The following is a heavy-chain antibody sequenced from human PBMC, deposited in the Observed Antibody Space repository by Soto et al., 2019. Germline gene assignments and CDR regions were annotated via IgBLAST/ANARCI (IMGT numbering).Heavy chain of an antibody. CDR1: GGTFSSYA. Sequence: QVQLVQSGAEVKKPGSSVKVSCKASGGTFSSYAISWVRQAPGQGLEWMGGIIPIFGTANYAQKFQGRVTITADESTSTAYMELSSLRSEDTAVYYCAREAYCGGYCYPSGEVDYFDYWGQGTLVTVSS. CDR2: IIPIFGTA. J-gene: IGHJ4*02. D-gene: IGHD2-21*02. CDR3: AREAYCGGYCYPSGEVDYFDY. V-gene: IGHV1-69*01.